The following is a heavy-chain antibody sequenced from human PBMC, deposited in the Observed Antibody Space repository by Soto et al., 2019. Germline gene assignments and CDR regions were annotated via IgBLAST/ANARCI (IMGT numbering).Heavy chain of an antibody. Sequence: EVQLEESGGALVQPGRSLRLSCAAFGFTFDDYAMHWVRQVLGTGVEWVSSISWNSGNIGYADSVKGRFTTSRDNAKNSLYLQMNSLRPEDTALYYCVRSKGGYSYGTPFDYWGQGTLVTVSS. CDR1: GFTFDDYA. CDR3: VRSKGGYSYGTPFDY. CDR2: ISWNSGNI. V-gene: IGHV3-9*01. D-gene: IGHD5-18*01. J-gene: IGHJ4*02.